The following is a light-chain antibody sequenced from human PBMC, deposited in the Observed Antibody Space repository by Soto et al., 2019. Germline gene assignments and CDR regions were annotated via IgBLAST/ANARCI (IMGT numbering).Light chain of an antibody. CDR2: SDD. J-gene: IGLJ3*02. CDR3: AAWDDNLNGPL. CDR1: NSNIGRYS. V-gene: IGLV1-44*01. Sequence: QSALTQPPSLSGTPGQRVTLSCSGSNSNIGRYSVNWNQHFPGTAPKILIYSDDERPSGVPDRFSGSKSGTSASLAISGLQSEDEAEYYCAAWDDNLNGPLFGGGTKLTVL.